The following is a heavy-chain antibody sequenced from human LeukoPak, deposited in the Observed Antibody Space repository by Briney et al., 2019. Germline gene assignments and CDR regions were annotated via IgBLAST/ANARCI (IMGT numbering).Heavy chain of an antibody. D-gene: IGHD4-17*01. CDR1: RFTVSDYY. V-gene: IGHV3-11*01. CDR2: ISTSGSTI. CDR3: ARGNDYGDYVPVYYFDY. Sequence: GGSLRLSCAASRFTVSDYYMSWIRQAPGKGLEWVSYISTSGSTIYYADSVKGRFTISRDNARNSLYLQMNSLRAEDTAVYYCARGNDYGDYVPVYYFDYWGQGTLVTVSS. J-gene: IGHJ4*02.